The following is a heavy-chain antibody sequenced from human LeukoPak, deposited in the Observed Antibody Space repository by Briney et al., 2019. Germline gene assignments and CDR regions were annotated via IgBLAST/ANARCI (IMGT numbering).Heavy chain of an antibody. Sequence: ASVKVSCKASGYTFSSYGISWVRQAPGQGLEWLGYISAYNGNTNYAQKVQGRITMTTDTSTSTAYMEMRSLRSDDTAVYYCAQDCSGSSCYWIHWGQGTLVTVSS. CDR1: GYTFSSYG. D-gene: IGHD2-15*01. V-gene: IGHV1-18*01. CDR3: AQDCSGSSCYWIH. CDR2: ISAYNGNT. J-gene: IGHJ4*02.